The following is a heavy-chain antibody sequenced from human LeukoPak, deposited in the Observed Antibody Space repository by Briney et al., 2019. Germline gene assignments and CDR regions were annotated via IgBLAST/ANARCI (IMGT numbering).Heavy chain of an antibody. D-gene: IGHD3-10*01. CDR1: GGSFSGYY. Sequence: SETLSLTCAVYGGSFSGYYWSWIRQPPGKGLEWIGEINHSGSTNYNPSLKSRVTISADTSKNQFSLKLSSVTAADTAVYYCAGGKKIDVLLWFGELSPFDYWGQGTLVTVSS. J-gene: IGHJ4*02. CDR3: AGGKKIDVLLWFGELSPFDY. V-gene: IGHV4-34*01. CDR2: INHSGST.